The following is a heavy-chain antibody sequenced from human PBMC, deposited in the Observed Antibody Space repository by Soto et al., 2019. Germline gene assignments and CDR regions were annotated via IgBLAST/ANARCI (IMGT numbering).Heavy chain of an antibody. J-gene: IGHJ4*02. V-gene: IGHV1-69*06. CDR3: ARGDDDSRGPAFDY. Sequence: QVQLVQSGAEVKKPGSSVKVSCKASGGTFSIYASSLVRQAPVQGLEWMGGIIPIFGTANYAQKFQGRVTITADKSTSTDYMELSSLRSEDTAVYYCARGDDDSRGPAFDYWGQGTLVPVSS. D-gene: IGHD3-22*01. CDR2: IIPIFGTA. CDR1: GGTFSIYA.